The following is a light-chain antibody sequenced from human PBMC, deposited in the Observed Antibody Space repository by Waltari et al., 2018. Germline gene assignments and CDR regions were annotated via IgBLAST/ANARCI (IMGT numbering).Light chain of an antibody. Sequence: DIQMTQSPSSLSASVGDRVTITCRASRDITNYVNWYQHKAGKAPKLLIYAASSLQGGVPSRFSGGGSGTDFNITITSLRPDDFATYYCQQTYNIPRTFGGGTKVEIK. J-gene: IGKJ4*01. CDR1: RDITNY. CDR3: QQTYNIPRT. CDR2: AAS. V-gene: IGKV1-39*01.